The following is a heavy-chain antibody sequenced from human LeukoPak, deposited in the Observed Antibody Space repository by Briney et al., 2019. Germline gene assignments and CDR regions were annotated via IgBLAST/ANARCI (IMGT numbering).Heavy chain of an antibody. CDR2: IRWNSGSI. Sequence: PGRSLRLSCAASGFTFDDYAMHWVRQAPGKGLEWVSGIRWNSGSIGYADSVKGRFTISRDNAKNSLYLQMNSLRAEDTALYYCARAGALLTSYYYYYYMDVWGKGTTVTVSS. J-gene: IGHJ6*03. D-gene: IGHD1-26*01. CDR1: GFTFDDYA. V-gene: IGHV3-9*01. CDR3: ARAGALLTSYYYYYYMDV.